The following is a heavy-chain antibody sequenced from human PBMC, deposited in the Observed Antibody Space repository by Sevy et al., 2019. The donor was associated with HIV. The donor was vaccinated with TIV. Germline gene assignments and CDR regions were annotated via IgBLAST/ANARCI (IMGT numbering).Heavy chain of an antibody. CDR2: ISNSGTSM. Sequence: GGSLRLSCVASGFTFSSYEMNWVRQAPGKGLEWVSYISNSGTSMYYSDSVKGRFTISRDNARNSLYLQMNSLRAEDTAVYDCARDLPPSGTTVVHFDCWGQGTLVTVSS. D-gene: IGHD4-17*01. CDR3: ARDLPPSGTTVVHFDC. V-gene: IGHV3-48*03. J-gene: IGHJ4*02. CDR1: GFTFSSYE.